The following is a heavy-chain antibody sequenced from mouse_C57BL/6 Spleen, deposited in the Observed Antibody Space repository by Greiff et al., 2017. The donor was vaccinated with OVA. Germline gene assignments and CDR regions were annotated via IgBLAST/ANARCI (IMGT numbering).Heavy chain of an antibody. J-gene: IGHJ2*01. CDR1: GFNIKDYY. D-gene: IGHD1-1*01. Sequence: VHVKQSGAELVRPGASVKLSCTASGFNIKDYYMHWVKQRPEQGLEWIGRIDPEDGDTEYAPKFQGKATMTADTSSNTAYLQLSSLTSEDTAVYYCTIRLYGSSYDFDYWGQGTTLTVSS. CDR3: TIRLYGSSYDFDY. CDR2: IDPEDGDT. V-gene: IGHV14-1*01.